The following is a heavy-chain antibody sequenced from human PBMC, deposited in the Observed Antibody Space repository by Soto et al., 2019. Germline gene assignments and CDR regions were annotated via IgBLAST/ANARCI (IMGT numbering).Heavy chain of an antibody. CDR2: IYYSGST. J-gene: IGHJ6*02. CDR1: GGSISSSAYY. Sequence: SETLSLTCTVSGGSISSSAYYWGWIRQPPGKGLEWIGNIYYSGSTYYNPSLKSRVTISVDRSKNQFSLKLSSVTAADTAVYYRARVPDVWGQGTTVTVSS. V-gene: IGHV4-39*07. CDR3: ARVPDV.